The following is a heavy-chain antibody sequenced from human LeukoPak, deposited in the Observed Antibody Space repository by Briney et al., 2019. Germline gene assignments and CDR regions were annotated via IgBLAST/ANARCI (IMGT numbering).Heavy chain of an antibody. CDR3: AKGLYSSSSYFDY. Sequence: GGSLRLSCAASGFTFSSYVTSWVRQAPGKGLEWVSAISDSGGSTFYADSVEGRFTISRDDSKNTLYLQMNSLRAEDTAVYYCAKGLYSSSSYFDYWGQGTLVTVSS. V-gene: IGHV3-23*01. CDR1: GFTFSSYV. CDR2: ISDSGGST. D-gene: IGHD6-6*01. J-gene: IGHJ4*02.